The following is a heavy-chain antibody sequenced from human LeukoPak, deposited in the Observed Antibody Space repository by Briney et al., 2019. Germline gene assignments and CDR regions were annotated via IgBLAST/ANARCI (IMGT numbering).Heavy chain of an antibody. CDR1: GFTFSSYG. D-gene: IGHD6-6*01. CDR3: AKDRTAARYFDY. CDR2: IRYDGSNK. J-gene: IGHJ4*02. V-gene: IGHV3-30*02. Sequence: GGSLRLSCAASGFTFSSYGMHWVRQAPGKGLEWVAFIRYDGSNKYYADSVKGRFTISRDNSKNTLYLQMNSLRAEDTAVYYFAKDRTAARYFDYWGQETLVTVSS.